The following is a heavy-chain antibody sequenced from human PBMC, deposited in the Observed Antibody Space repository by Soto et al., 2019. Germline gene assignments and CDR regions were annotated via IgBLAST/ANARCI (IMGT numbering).Heavy chain of an antibody. J-gene: IGHJ4*02. CDR2: VYYSGST. CDR3: ARGIQHYYDSSAYYYDY. CDR1: GASISSGGYY. D-gene: IGHD3-22*01. V-gene: IGHV4-31*01. Sequence: QVQLQESGPGLVKPSQTLSLTCTVSGASISSGGYYWSWIRQYPGKGLEWIGYVYYSGSTYYNPSLQSPVTMSVDTSKNQFSLKLSSVTAADTAVFYCARGIQHYYDSSAYYYDYWGQGTLVTVSP.